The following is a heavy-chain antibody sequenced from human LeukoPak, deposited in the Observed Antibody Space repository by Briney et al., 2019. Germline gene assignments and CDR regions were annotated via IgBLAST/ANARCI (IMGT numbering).Heavy chain of an antibody. J-gene: IGHJ4*02. CDR2: IRYDGSNK. Sequence: GGSLRLSCAASGFTFSSYGMHWVRQAPGKGLEWVAFIRYDGSNKYYADSVKGRFTISRDNSKNTLYLQMNSLRAEDTAVYYCAREGQGPYSSGRYYFDYWGQGTLVTVSS. CDR3: AREGQGPYSSGRYYFDY. V-gene: IGHV3-30*02. D-gene: IGHD6-19*01. CDR1: GFTFSSYG.